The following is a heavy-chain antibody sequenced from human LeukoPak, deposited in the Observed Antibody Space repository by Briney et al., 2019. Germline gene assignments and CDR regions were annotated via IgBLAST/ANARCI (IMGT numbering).Heavy chain of an antibody. V-gene: IGHV3-7*04. D-gene: IGHD5-24*01. Sequence: GGSLRLSCVASGFPFSGYWMTWVRQAPGKGLEWVANIKQDGSKKSYMDSVKGRFTISRDNAKNSLYLQMNSLRAEDTAIYYCTRVGYIDEGIDYWGQGTLVTVSS. CDR2: IKQDGSKK. CDR3: TRVGYIDEGIDY. CDR1: GFPFSGYW. J-gene: IGHJ4*02.